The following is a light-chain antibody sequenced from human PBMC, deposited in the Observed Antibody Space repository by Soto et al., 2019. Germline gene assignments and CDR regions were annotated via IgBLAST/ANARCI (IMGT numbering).Light chain of an antibody. CDR3: RQPLQTPLT. CDR2: LGS. J-gene: IGKJ3*01. V-gene: IGKV2-28*01. CDR1: QSLLHSNGYNY. Sequence: DIVMTQSPLSLPVTPGEPASISCRSSQSLLHSNGYNYLDWYLQKPGQSPQLLIYLGSHRASRVPDMFSASGSGTDFTLQISRVEADDVGVYYCRQPLQTPLTFGPGIKVDIK.